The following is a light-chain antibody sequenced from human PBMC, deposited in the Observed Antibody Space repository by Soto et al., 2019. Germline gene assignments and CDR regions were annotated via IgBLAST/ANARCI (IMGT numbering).Light chain of an antibody. Sequence: EIVMTQSPATLSVSPGERATLSCRASQSISSNLAWYQQKPGQAPRLLIYGASTRATGIPARFSGSGSGTAVTLTISRLQSVDFAVYYCQHYNNGPPWTFGQGTKVDI. CDR1: QSISSN. J-gene: IGKJ1*01. V-gene: IGKV3-15*01. CDR2: GAS. CDR3: QHYNNGPPWT.